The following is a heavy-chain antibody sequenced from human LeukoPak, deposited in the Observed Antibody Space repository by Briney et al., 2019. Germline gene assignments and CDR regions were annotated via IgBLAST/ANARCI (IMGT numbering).Heavy chain of an antibody. D-gene: IGHD3-22*01. CDR3: AKGGRLTVAAVVVENYFDF. J-gene: IGHJ4*02. V-gene: IGHV3-53*01. CDR2: IYSGGNT. CDR1: GFSVSNTY. Sequence: GGSLRLSCAASGFSVSNTYMSWVRQAPGKGLEWVSIIYSGGNTYYADSVKGRFTISRDNSKTTVSLQMNSLTTDDTAVYYCAKGGRLTVAAVVVENYFDFWGQGTPVIVSA.